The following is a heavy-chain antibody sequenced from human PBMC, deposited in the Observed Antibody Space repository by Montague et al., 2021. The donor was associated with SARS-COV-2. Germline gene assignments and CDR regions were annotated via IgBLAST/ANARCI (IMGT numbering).Heavy chain of an antibody. D-gene: IGHD3-9*01. Sequence: CAISGDSVSSKSVAWNWLRQSPSRGLEWLGRTYYRSKWDSDYAESFKXXLVITPDTSKNQVSLQLNSVIPEDTAVYFCASSGVTLTGLDAFDIWGQETMVTVSS. CDR1: GDSVSSKSVA. J-gene: IGHJ3*02. CDR2: TYYRSKWDS. CDR3: ASSGVTLTGLDAFDI. V-gene: IGHV6-1*01.